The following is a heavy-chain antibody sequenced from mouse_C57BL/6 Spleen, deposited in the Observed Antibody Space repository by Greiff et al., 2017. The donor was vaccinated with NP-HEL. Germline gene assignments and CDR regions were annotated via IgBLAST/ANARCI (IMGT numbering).Heavy chain of an antibody. CDR2: IYPGDGDT. J-gene: IGHJ2*01. CDR3: ARGILLLRYHYFDY. D-gene: IGHD1-1*01. V-gene: IGHV1-82*01. Sequence: QVQLQQSGPELVKPGASVKISCKASGYAFSSSWMNWVKQRPGKGLEWIGRIYPGDGDTNYNGKFKGKATLTADKSSSTAYMQLSSLTSEDSAVYFCARGILLLRYHYFDYWGQGTTLTVSS. CDR1: GYAFSSSW.